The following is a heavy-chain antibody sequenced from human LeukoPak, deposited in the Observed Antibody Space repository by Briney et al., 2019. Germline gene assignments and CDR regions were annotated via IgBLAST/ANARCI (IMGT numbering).Heavy chain of an antibody. CDR1: GYTFTSYG. J-gene: IGHJ4*02. D-gene: IGHD5-12*01. CDR2: ISAYNGNT. V-gene: IGHV1-18*04. CDR3: ARVIYSCYDNAFDY. Sequence: GASVKVSCKASGYTFTSYGISWVRQAPGQGLEWMGWISAYNGNTNYAQKLQGRVTMTTDTSTSTAYMELRSLRSDDTAVYYCARVIYSCYDNAFDYWGQGTLVTVSS.